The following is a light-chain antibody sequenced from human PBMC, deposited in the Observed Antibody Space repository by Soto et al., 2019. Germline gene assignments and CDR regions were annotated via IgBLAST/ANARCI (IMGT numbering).Light chain of an antibody. CDR3: QTWATVPDWV. V-gene: IGLV4-69*01. Sequence: QPVLTQSPSASASLGASVKLTCTLSSGHSTYAIAWHQQQSEKGPRYLMKLDSDGSHSKGDGIPDRFSGSSSGAERYLTISSLQSEDEADYYCQTWATVPDWVFGGGTKVTVL. CDR2: LDSDGSH. J-gene: IGLJ3*02. CDR1: SGHSTYA.